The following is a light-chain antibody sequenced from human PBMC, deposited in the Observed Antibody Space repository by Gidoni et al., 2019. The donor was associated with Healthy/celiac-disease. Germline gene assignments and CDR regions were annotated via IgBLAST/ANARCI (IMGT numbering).Light chain of an antibody. CDR2: GAS. V-gene: IGKV3-15*01. CDR3: QQYNNWPPWT. J-gene: IGKJ1*01. CDR1: QSVSSN. Sequence: EIVMTQSTATLSVSPGERATLSCRASQSVSSNLAWYQQKPCQDPRLLIYGASTRATLIPASFSGSGSGTEFTLTISSLQSEDFAVYYCQQYNNWPPWTFGQGTKVEIK.